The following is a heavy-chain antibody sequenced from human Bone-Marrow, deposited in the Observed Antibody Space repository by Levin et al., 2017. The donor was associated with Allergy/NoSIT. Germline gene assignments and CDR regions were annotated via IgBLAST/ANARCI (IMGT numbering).Heavy chain of an antibody. J-gene: IGHJ3*02. V-gene: IGHV4-34*01. CDR2: INHSGST. Sequence: SQTLSLPCAVYGGSFRGYYWSWIRPPPGKGLEWIGEINHSGSTNYNPSLKSRVTISVDTSKNQFSLKLSSVTAADTAVYYCARAGVYYDFWSGLGPGQDAFDIWGQGTMVTVSS. CDR3: ARAGVYYDFWSGLGPGQDAFDI. CDR1: GGSFRGYY. D-gene: IGHD3-3*01.